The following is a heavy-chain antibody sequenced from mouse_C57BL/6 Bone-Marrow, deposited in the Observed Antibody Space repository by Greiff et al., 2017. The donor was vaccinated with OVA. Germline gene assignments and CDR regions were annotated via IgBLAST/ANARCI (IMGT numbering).Heavy chain of an antibody. D-gene: IGHD1-1*02. Sequence: VQLQQSGAELVKPGASVKLSCTASGFNIKDYYMHWVKQRTEQGLEGIGRIDPEDGETKYAPKFQGKATITADPSSNTAYLQLSSLTSEDTAVYYCAKENAPGDYYAMDYWGQGTSVTVSS. J-gene: IGHJ4*01. CDR3: AKENAPGDYYAMDY. CDR1: GFNIKDYY. CDR2: IDPEDGET. V-gene: IGHV14-2*01.